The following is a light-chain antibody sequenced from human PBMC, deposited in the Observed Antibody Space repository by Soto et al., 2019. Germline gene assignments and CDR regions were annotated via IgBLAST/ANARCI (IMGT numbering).Light chain of an antibody. Sequence: ILLTPSPSSLSASVGDRVTSTCGGSQGISSYLAWYQQKPGDAPRLLIHAASTLQSGVPSRFSGSGSGTDFTLTISSLQPEDFATYHCQQLNNYPITFGQGTRLEIK. CDR2: AAS. CDR1: QGISSY. J-gene: IGKJ5*01. CDR3: QQLNNYPIT. V-gene: IGKV1-9*01.